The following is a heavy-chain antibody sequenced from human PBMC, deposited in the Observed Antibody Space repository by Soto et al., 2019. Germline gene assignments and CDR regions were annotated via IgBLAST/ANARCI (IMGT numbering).Heavy chain of an antibody. J-gene: IGHJ6*02. D-gene: IGHD6-19*01. CDR2: IYYSGST. CDR1: GGSISSSSYY. Sequence: PSETLSLTCTVSGGSISSSSYYWGWIRQPPGKGLEWIGSIYYSGSTYYNPSLKSRVTISVDKSKNQFSLKLSSVTAADTAVYYCARVSKGYSSGWYVAPGGGRVYYYGMDVWGQGTTVTVSS. CDR3: ARVSKGYSSGWYVAPGGGRVYYYGMDV. V-gene: IGHV4-39*07.